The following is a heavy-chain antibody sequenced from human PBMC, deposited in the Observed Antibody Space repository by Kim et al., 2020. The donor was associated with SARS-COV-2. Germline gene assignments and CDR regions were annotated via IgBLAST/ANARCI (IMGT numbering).Heavy chain of an antibody. V-gene: IGHV3-11*04. CDR3: ARIYHDILTGSYFFDY. Sequence: LKGRFTISRDNAKNSLYLQMNSLGAEDTAVYYCARIYHDILTGSYFFDYWGQGTLVTVSS. D-gene: IGHD3-9*01. J-gene: IGHJ4*02.